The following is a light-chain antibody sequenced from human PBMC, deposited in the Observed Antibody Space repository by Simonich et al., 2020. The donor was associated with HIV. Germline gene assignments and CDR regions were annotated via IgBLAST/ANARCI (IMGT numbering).Light chain of an antibody. CDR1: QSVLYSYNNKNY. J-gene: IGKJ1*01. V-gene: IGKV4-1*01. Sequence: DIVMTQSPDSLAVSLGERATINCKSIQSVLYSYNNKNYLAWYQQKPGQPPKLLTYLTSTRESGVPDRFSGSGSGTDFTLTISSLQAEDVAVYSCQQYYSTPWTFGQGTKVEIK. CDR2: LTS. CDR3: QQYYSTPWT.